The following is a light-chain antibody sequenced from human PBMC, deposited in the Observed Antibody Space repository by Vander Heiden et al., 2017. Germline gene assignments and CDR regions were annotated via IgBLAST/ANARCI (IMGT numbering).Light chain of an antibody. CDR3: QQYNDWPT. J-gene: IGKJ4*01. CDR2: GVS. V-gene: IGKV3-15*01. Sequence: SQSVTYNLAWYQQKRGQAPRLLLYGVSTRATGIPDRFSGSGSGTEFTLTISNLQSEDVAVYYCQQYNDWPTFGGGTQVEI. CDR1: QSVTYN.